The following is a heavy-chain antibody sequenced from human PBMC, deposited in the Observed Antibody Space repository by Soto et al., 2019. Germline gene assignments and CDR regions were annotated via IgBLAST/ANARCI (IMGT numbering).Heavy chain of an antibody. Sequence: EVQLAESGGGLVKPGGSLRLSCAASGFTFSSYSMNWVRQAPGKGLEWVSSISSSSSYIYYADSVKGRFTISRDNAKNSLYLQMNSLRAEDTAVYYCARSLQTILVAVADFDYWGQGPLVTVSS. V-gene: IGHV3-21*01. CDR1: GFTFSSYS. CDR3: ARSLQTILVAVADFDY. D-gene: IGHD6-19*01. CDR2: ISSSSSYI. J-gene: IGHJ4*02.